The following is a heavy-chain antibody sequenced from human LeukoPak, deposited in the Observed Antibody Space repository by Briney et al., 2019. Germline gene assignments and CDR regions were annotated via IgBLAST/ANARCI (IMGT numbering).Heavy chain of an antibody. CDR2: INHSRSN. CDR1: GGSFSGYY. V-gene: IGHV4-34*01. J-gene: IGHJ5*02. CDR3: ARRGMSITIFGATTYNWFDP. D-gene: IGHD3-3*01. Sequence: SETLSLTCSVYGGSFSGYYWSWIRHPPGKGLEWMGEINHSRSNNYNPSLKSRVTISVDTSKNQFSVKLSAVSGADTVVYYGARRGMSITIFGATTYNWFDPWGQGTLVTVSS.